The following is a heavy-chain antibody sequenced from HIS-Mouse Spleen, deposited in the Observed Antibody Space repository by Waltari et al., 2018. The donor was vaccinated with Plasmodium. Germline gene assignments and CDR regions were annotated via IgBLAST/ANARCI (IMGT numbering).Heavy chain of an antibody. J-gene: IGHJ2*01. D-gene: IGHD7-27*01. CDR2: VNPNIGST. Sequence: QVQLVQSGAEVKKPGASVKVSCKASGYTFTSYDINWVRQATGQGLEWMGWVNPNIGSTGYAQKFQGRGTMTRNTSISKAEVELSSLRSEDTAVYYCARGRLGIHWYCDLWGRGTLVTVSS. CDR3: ARGRLGIHWYCDL. CDR1: GYTFTSYD. V-gene: IGHV1-8*01.